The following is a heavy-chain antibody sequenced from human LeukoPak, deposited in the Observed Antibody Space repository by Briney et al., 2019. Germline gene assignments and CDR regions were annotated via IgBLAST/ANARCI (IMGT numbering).Heavy chain of an antibody. CDR1: GASISGSNYY. CDR2: IYSSGST. J-gene: IGHJ4*02. CDR3: ARVGSPLWFGELLYGLFDY. Sequence: SETLSLTCAVSGASISGSNYYWGWIRQPPGKGLEWIGNIYSSGSTYYNPSLKSRVTISVDTSKNQFSLKLSSVTAADTAVYYCARVGSPLWFGELLYGLFDYWGQGTLVTVSS. V-gene: IGHV4-39*07. D-gene: IGHD3-10*01.